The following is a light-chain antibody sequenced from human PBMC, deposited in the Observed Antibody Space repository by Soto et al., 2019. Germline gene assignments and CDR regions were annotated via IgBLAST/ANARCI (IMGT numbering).Light chain of an antibody. J-gene: IGLJ2*01. CDR1: SSNIGSKT. CDR2: PNN. Sequence: QSVLTRPPSASGTPGQRVTISCSGSSSNIGSKTVNWYQYLPGTAPKLLTWPNNQRPSGVPDRFSGSKSGTSASLAISGLQSEDEADYYCAVWDDSLNGLVFGGGTKVTVL. V-gene: IGLV1-44*01. CDR3: AVWDDSLNGLV.